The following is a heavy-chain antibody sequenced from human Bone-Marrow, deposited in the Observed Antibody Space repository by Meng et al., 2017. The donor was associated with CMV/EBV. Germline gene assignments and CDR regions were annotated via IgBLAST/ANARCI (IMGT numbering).Heavy chain of an antibody. Sequence: GESLKISCAASGFTFSSYGMHWVRQAPGKGLEWVAFIRYDGSNKYYADSVKGRFTISRDNSKNTLYLQMNSLRAEDTAVYYCARDTEMAAALSIDYWGQGPLVTVSS. CDR1: GFTFSSYG. D-gene: IGHD5-24*01. V-gene: IGHV3-30*02. CDR3: ARDTEMAAALSIDY. CDR2: IRYDGSNK. J-gene: IGHJ4*02.